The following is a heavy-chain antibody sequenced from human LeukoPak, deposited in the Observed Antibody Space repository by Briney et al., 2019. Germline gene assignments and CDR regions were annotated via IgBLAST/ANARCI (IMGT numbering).Heavy chain of an antibody. CDR2: IRYDASHT. CDR1: GFTFSGFG. CDR3: ARNVWGSYRPGPFDL. Sequence: GGSLRLSCAASGFTFSGFGMHWVRQAPGKGLEWVSFIRYDASHTFYADSVKGRFTISRDNSKNTLYLQMNSLRAEDTAVYYCARNVWGSYRPGPFDLWGRGTLVTVSS. D-gene: IGHD3-16*02. V-gene: IGHV3-30*02. J-gene: IGHJ2*01.